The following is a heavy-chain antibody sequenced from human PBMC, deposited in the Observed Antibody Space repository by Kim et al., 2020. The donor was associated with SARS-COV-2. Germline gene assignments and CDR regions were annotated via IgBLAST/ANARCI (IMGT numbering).Heavy chain of an antibody. D-gene: IGHD3-3*01. CDR3: ARGRAYYDFWSGQRDAFDI. CDR1: GGSFSGYY. Sequence: SETLSLTCAVYGGSFSGYYWSWIRQPPGKGLEWIGEINHSGSTNYNPSLKSRVTISVDTSKNQFSLKLSSVTAADTAVYYCARGRAYYDFWSGQRDAFDIWGQGTMVTVSS. J-gene: IGHJ3*02. V-gene: IGHV4-34*01. CDR2: INHSGST.